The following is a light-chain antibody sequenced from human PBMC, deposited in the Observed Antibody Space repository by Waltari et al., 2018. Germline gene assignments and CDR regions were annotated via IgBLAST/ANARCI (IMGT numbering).Light chain of an antibody. Sequence: QSVLTQPPSASGTPGPRVTLSCSGSSSNIGSNTVNWYQQLPGTAPKLLIYSDNQRPSGVPDRFSGSKSGTSASLAISGLQSEDEADYYCAAWDDSLNGRVFGGGTK. CDR2: SDN. J-gene: IGLJ3*02. CDR3: AAWDDSLNGRV. CDR1: SSNIGSNT. V-gene: IGLV1-44*01.